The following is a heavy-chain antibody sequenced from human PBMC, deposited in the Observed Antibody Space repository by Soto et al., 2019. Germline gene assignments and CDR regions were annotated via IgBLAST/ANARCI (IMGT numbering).Heavy chain of an antibody. CDR2: IYTSGST. D-gene: IGHD1-26*01. Sequence: SETLSLTCTVSGGSISSYYWSWIRQPAGKGLEWIGRIYTSGSTNYNPSLKSRVTMSVDTSKNQFSLKLSSVTAADTAVYYCAREEVGQMERAFDYWGQGTLVTVSS. CDR3: AREEVGQMERAFDY. CDR1: GGSISSYY. V-gene: IGHV4-4*07. J-gene: IGHJ4*02.